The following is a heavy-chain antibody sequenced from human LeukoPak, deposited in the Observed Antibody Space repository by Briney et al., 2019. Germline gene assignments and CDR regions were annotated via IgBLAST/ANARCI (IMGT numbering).Heavy chain of an antibody. J-gene: IGHJ6*03. Sequence: SETLSLTCTDSGVSINSHYWSWIRQPPGKGLEWIGFIYDSGSANYKSSLKSRVTMTVDTSKNQFSLKLNSVTAADTAVYYCARVLQNYYHMDVWGKGTTVTVSS. CDR2: IYDSGSA. D-gene: IGHD3-3*01. CDR1: GVSINSHY. CDR3: ARVLQNYYHMDV. V-gene: IGHV4-59*11.